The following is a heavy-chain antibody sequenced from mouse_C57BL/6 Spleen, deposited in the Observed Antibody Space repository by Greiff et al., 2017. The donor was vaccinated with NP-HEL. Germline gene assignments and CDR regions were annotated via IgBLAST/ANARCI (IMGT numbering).Heavy chain of an antibody. V-gene: IGHV1-39*01. D-gene: IGHD2-4*01. Sequence: EMQLQQSGPELVKPGASVKISCKASGYSFTDYNMNWVKQSNGKSLEWIGVINPNYGTTSYNQKFKGKATLTVDQSSSTAYMQLNSLTSEDSAVYYFAISDYDYYYYAMDYWGQGTSVTVSS. J-gene: IGHJ4*01. CDR1: GYSFTDYN. CDR3: AISDYDYYYYAMDY. CDR2: INPNYGTT.